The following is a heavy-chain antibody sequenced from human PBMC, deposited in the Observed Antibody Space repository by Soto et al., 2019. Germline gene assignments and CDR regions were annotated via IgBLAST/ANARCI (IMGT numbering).Heavy chain of an antibody. CDR1: GYTFTSYG. CDR2: ISAYNGNT. D-gene: IGHD3-10*01. Sequence: GASVKVSCKASGYTFTSYGISWVRQAPGQGLEWMGWISAYNGNTNYAQKLQGRVTMTTDTSTSTAYMELRSLRSDDTAVYYCARGPSKDLWFGTQYYYGMDVWGQGTTVTVSS. J-gene: IGHJ6*02. CDR3: ARGPSKDLWFGTQYYYGMDV. V-gene: IGHV1-18*01.